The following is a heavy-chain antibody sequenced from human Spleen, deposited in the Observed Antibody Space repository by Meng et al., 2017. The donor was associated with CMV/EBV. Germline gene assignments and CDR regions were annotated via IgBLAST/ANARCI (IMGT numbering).Heavy chain of an antibody. CDR1: GYTFSDYF. J-gene: IGHJ6*02. CDR3: ARGGGTSGLGYYYGMDV. CDR2: INAKTSGT. D-gene: IGHD2-2*01. V-gene: IGHV1-2*02. Sequence: ASVKVSCKASGYTFSDYFIHWVRQAPGQGLEWMGWINAKTSGTHYAQKFQGRVTMTRDTSITTAYMELRSLRSDDTAVYYCARGGGTSGLGYYYGMDVWGQGTTVTVSS.